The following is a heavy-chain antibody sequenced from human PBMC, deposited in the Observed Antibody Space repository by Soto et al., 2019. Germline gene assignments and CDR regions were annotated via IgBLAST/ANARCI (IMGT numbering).Heavy chain of an antibody. Sequence: GGSLRLSCAASGFTFSSYAMSWVRQAPGKGLEWVSAISGSGGSTYYADSVKGRFTISRDNSKNTLYLQMNSLRAEDTAVYYCARDYFVPSYAFGPIYFYYGMDVWGQGTMVTVSS. CDR3: ARDYFVPSYAFGPIYFYYGMDV. CDR2: ISGSGGST. D-gene: IGHD1-26*01. V-gene: IGHV3-23*01. J-gene: IGHJ6*02. CDR1: GFTFSSYA.